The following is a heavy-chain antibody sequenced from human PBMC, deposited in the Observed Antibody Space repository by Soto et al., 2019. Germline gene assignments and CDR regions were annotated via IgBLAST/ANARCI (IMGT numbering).Heavy chain of an antibody. CDR2: IYYSGST. D-gene: IGHD3-3*01. J-gene: IGHJ5*02. CDR3: ARALPVLRFFGWFDP. CDR1: GGSISSYY. Sequence: PSETLSLTCTVSGGSISSYYWSWIRQPPGKGLEWIGYIYYSGSTNYNPSLKSRVTISVDTSKNQFSLKLSSVTAADTAVYYCARALPVLRFFGWFDPWGQGTLVTVSS. V-gene: IGHV4-59*01.